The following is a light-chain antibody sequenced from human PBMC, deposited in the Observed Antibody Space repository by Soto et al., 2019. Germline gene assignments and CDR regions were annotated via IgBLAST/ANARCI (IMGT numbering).Light chain of an antibody. CDR3: QQANSFPFT. CDR1: QIINKW. Sequence: DIQMTQSPSSVSASVGDRVTITCRASQIINKWLAWYQQKPGKAPTLLIYAASTLQSGVPSRFSGSGSGSDFTLTISSLQHEDFATYYCQQANSFPFTFGPGTKVDIK. CDR2: AAS. J-gene: IGKJ3*01. V-gene: IGKV1-12*02.